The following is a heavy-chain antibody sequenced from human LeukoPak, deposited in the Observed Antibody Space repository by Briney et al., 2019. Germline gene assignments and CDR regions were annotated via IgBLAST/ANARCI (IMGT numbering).Heavy chain of an antibody. J-gene: IGHJ6*02. CDR1: GFTFSSYA. Sequence: GGSLRLSCAASGFTFSSYAMSWVRQAPGKGLEWVAVIWYDGSNKYYADSVKGRFTISRDNPKNTLYLQMNSLRAEDTAVYYCARELGYCSGGSCYPRGMDVWGQGTTVTVSS. V-gene: IGHV3-33*08. CDR2: IWYDGSNK. CDR3: ARELGYCSGGSCYPRGMDV. D-gene: IGHD2-15*01.